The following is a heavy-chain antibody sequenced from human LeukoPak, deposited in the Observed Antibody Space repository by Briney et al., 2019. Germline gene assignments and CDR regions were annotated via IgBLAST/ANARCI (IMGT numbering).Heavy chain of an antibody. CDR2: INHSGRT. D-gene: IGHD5-18*01. Sequence: SSETLSLTCAVYGGSFSGYYWSWIPQPPGKGLECLGEINHSGRTNYNPSLKSRVPITVDTSKYQFSLKLSSVTAAATAADYCARPVNEYSYGPTHDYYYMDVWGKGATVTASS. V-gene: IGHV4-34*01. J-gene: IGHJ6*03. CDR3: ARPVNEYSYGPTHDYYYMDV. CDR1: GGSFSGYY.